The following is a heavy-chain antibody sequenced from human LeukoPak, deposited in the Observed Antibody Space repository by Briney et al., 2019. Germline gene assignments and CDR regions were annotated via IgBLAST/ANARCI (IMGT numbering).Heavy chain of an antibody. V-gene: IGHV3-21*05. Sequence: GGSLRLSCVASGFTFSIYSMNWVRQAPGKGLEWVSYISKNSDDIYNADSVRGRFTISRDNAKNSLYLQMNSLRAEDTAVYYCARVRPGYNCDYWGQGILVTVSS. D-gene: IGHD5-24*01. J-gene: IGHJ4*02. CDR2: ISKNSDDI. CDR1: GFTFSIYS. CDR3: ARVRPGYNCDY.